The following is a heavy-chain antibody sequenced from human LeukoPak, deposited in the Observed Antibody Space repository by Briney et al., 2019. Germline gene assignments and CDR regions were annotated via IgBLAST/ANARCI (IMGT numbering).Heavy chain of an antibody. J-gene: IGHJ4*02. D-gene: IGHD1-26*01. Sequence: SETLSLTCTVSGGSISSSSYYWGWIRQPPGKGLEWIGSIYYSGSTYYNPSLKSRVTISVDTSKNQFSLKLSSVTAADTAVYYCAAESGSYISAFDYWGQGTLVIVSS. CDR1: GGSISSSSYY. V-gene: IGHV4-39*01. CDR2: IYYSGST. CDR3: AAESGSYISAFDY.